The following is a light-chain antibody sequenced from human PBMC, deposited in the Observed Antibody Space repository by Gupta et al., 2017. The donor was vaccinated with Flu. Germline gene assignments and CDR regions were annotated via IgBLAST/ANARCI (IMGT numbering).Light chain of an antibody. CDR1: NFNIGSDD. CDR2: KNN. CDR3: TAWDDGLSGYV. J-gene: IGLJ1*01. V-gene: IGLV1-47*01. Sequence: SNFNIGSDDVAWYQQFPGTAPKLLIYKNNQRPSAVPDRFSGSKSGISASLAISGLRSEDEADYYCTAWDDGLSGYVFGTGTKVTVL.